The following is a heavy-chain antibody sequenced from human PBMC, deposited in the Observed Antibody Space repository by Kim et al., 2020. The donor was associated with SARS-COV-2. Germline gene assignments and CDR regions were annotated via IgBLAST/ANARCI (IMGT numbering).Heavy chain of an antibody. D-gene: IGHD6-6*01. CDR1: GYTFTSYA. V-gene: IGHV7-4-1*02. CDR2: INTNTGNP. Sequence: ASVKVSCKASGYTFTSYAMNWVRQAPGQGLEWMGWINTNTGNPTYAQGFTGRFVFSLDTSVSTAYLQISSLKAEDTAVYYCAMSIAARPYYYYYGMDVWGQGTTVTVSS. J-gene: IGHJ6*02. CDR3: AMSIAARPYYYYYGMDV.